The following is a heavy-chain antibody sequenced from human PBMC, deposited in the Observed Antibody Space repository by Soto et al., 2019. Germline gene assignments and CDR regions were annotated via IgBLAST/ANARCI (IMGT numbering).Heavy chain of an antibody. CDR3: ARWVGGSMYDNSGKYDS. CDR1: GFTFSSNG. Sequence: QVQLVESGGGVVQPGRSLRLTCAASGFTFSSNGMHWVRQAPGKGLERVALVAYDGSKTYYGDSVRGRVTISRDNSENTLYLQMNSLRAEDTAVYYCARWVGGSMYDNSGKYDSWGQGTLVTVSS. J-gene: IGHJ5*01. D-gene: IGHD3-22*01. CDR2: VAYDGSKT. V-gene: IGHV3-30*03.